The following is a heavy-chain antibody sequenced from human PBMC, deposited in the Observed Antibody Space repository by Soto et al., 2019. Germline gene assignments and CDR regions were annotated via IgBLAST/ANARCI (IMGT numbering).Heavy chain of an antibody. V-gene: IGHV5-51*01. CDR2: IYPGDADT. D-gene: IGHD4-4*01. CDR3: ARPMTTVTTAPFDI. J-gene: IGHJ3*02. CDR1: GYSFTSYW. Sequence: GASLKISCKGSGYSFTSYWIGWVRQMPGKGLEWMGIIYPGDADTRYSPSFQGQVTISADKSISTAYLQWSSLKSSDTAMYYCARPMTTVTTAPFDIWGQGTMVTVSS.